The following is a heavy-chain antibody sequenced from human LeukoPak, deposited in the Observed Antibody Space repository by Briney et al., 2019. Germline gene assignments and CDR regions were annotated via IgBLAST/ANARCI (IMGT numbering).Heavy chain of an antibody. D-gene: IGHD1-26*01. CDR2: INHSGST. CDR3: ARLRGDY. Sequence: SETLSLTCAVYGGSFSGYYWSWIRQPPGKGLEWIGEINHSGSTDYNPSLKSRVTISVDTSKNQFSLKLSSVTAADTAVYYCARLRGDYWGQGTLVILSS. V-gene: IGHV4-34*01. J-gene: IGHJ4*02. CDR1: GGSFSGYY.